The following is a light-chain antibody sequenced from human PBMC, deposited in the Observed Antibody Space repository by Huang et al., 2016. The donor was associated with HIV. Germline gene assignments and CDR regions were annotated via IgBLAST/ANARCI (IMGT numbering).Light chain of an antibody. J-gene: IGKJ2*01. Sequence: EIVLTQSPATLSLSPGERATLSCRASQSVNFYLAWYHQKPGQSPRLLIYDASTRATRIPARFSGSGSGTDFTLTISSLEPEDFAVYYCQQRSDWPLYTFGQGTKLEIK. CDR1: QSVNFY. CDR3: QQRSDWPLYT. V-gene: IGKV3-11*01. CDR2: DAS.